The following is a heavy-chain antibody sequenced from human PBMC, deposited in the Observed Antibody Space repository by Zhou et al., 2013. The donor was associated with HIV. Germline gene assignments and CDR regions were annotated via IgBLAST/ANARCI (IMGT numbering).Heavy chain of an antibody. CDR3: ARANQIPSGYQYYFDY. V-gene: IGHV1-69*04. CDR2: IIPILGIA. J-gene: IGHJ4*02. D-gene: IGHD3-22*01. Sequence: QVQLVQSGAEVKKPGSSVKVSCKASGGTFSSYAISWVRQAPGQGLEWMGRIIPILGIANYAQKFQGRVTITADKSTSTAYMELSSLRSEDTAVYYCARANQIPSGYQYYFDYWGQGTLVTVSS. CDR1: GGTFSSYA.